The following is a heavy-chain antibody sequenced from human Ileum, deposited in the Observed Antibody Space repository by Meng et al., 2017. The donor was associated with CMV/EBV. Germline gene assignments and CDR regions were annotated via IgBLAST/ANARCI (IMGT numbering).Heavy chain of an antibody. D-gene: IGHD4/OR15-4a*01. Sequence: QVQLQHAGPGLVKPSQTLSPPCAISGDSVSSNLAAWSWIRQSPSRGLEWLGRTYYRSKWYDDYAVSVKSRVTITPDTSKNQFSLHLNSVSPEDTAIYFCAREMGAHDYWGQGTLVTVSS. CDR1: GDSVSSNLAA. CDR2: TYYRSKWYD. J-gene: IGHJ4*02. V-gene: IGHV6-1*01. CDR3: AREMGAHDY.